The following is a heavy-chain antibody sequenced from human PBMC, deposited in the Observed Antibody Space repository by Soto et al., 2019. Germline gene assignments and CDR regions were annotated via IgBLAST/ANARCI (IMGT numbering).Heavy chain of an antibody. CDR3: ARAVPRNYDFWSGYYKV. V-gene: IGHV3-30-3*01. CDR1: GFTFSSYA. Sequence: GGSLRLSCAASGFTFSSYAMHWVRQAPGKGLEWVAVISYDGSNKYYADSVKGRFTISRDNSKNTLYLQMNSLRAEDTAVYYCARAVPRNYDFWSGYYKVWGQGTLVTVSS. CDR2: ISYDGSNK. D-gene: IGHD3-3*01. J-gene: IGHJ4*02.